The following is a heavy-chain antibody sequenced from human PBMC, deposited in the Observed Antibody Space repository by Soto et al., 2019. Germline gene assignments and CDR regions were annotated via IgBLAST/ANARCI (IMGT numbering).Heavy chain of an antibody. V-gene: IGHV3-74*01. CDR2: INSDGSST. J-gene: IGHJ6*04. D-gene: IGHD3-10*01. CDR3: ASGAIWFGELYADV. CDR1: GFTFSSYW. Sequence: EVQLVESGGGLVQPGGSLRLSCAASGFTFSSYWMHWVRQAPGKGLVWVSRINSDGSSTSYADSVKGRFTISRDNAKNTLYLQMHSLRAEDTAVYYCASGAIWFGELYADVWGKGTTVTFSS.